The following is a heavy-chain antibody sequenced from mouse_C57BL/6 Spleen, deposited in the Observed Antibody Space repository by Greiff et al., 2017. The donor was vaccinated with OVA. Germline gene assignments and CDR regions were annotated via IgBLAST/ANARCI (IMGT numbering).Heavy chain of an antibody. D-gene: IGHD2-1*01. CDR3: THYGNYVNFDV. CDR1: GFNIKDDY. Sequence: EVQLQQSGAELVRPGASVKLSCTASGFNIKDDYMHWVKQRPEQGLEWIGWIDPENGDTEYASKFQGKATITADTSSNTAYLQLSSLTSEDTAVYYCTHYGNYVNFDVWGTGTTVTVSS. J-gene: IGHJ1*03. V-gene: IGHV14-4*01. CDR2: IDPENGDT.